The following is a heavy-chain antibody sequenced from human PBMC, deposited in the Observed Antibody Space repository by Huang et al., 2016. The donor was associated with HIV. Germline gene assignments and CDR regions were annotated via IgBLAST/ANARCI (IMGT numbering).Heavy chain of an antibody. D-gene: IGHD1-26*01. CDR2: INHSGST. CDR3: ARVVVGATTTGLFDS. Sequence: QVHLQQWGAGLLKPSETLSLTCAVYGGSFSDYYWAWIRQSPGKGLEWSGEINHSGSTNYNPSLKSRVTISIDTSKNQFSLKLNSVTAADTAVYYCARVVVGATTTGLFDSWGQGTLVIVSS. J-gene: IGHJ4*02. CDR1: GGSFSDYY. V-gene: IGHV4-34*01.